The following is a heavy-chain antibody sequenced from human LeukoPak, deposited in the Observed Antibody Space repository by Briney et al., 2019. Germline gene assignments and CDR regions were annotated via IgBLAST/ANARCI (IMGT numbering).Heavy chain of an antibody. CDR2: INGGGVNT. J-gene: IGHJ2*01. CDR1: GFIFSNYA. D-gene: IGHD6-19*01. CDR3: ARSRGSGWYGDWYFDL. Sequence: PGGSLRLSCAASGFIFSNYAMSWVRQAPGKGLEWVSSINGGGVNTYYPDSVKGRFTISRDNSQNSLYVQMNSLRAEDTAVYYCARSRGSGWYGDWYFDLWGRGTLVTVSS. V-gene: IGHV3-23*01.